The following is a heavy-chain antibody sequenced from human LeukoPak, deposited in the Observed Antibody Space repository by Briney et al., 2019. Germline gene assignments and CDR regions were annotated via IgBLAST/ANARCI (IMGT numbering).Heavy chain of an antibody. CDR2: IIPIFGIA. D-gene: IGHD5-24*01. V-gene: IGHV1-69*04. CDR1: GRTFSRYA. J-gene: IGHJ4*02. CDR3: ARDRSRDGYKYYFDY. Sequence: SVKVSCKASGRTFSRYAISWVRQAPGQGLEWMGRIIPIFGIANYAQKFQGRVTITADKSTSTAYMELSSLRSEDTAVYYCARDRSRDGYKYYFDYWGQGTLVTVSS.